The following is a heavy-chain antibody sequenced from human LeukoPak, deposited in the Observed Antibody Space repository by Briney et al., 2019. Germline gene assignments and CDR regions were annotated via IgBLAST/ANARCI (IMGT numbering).Heavy chain of an antibody. Sequence: PGGSLRLSCTASGFTFSDHYMSWLSLSQGKGLEWLSYIPSSGSITDYADSVKGRFTISRDNAKNTMFLQVNSLRPEDTAVYYCARDPDYGDPEWGQGTLVTVSS. D-gene: IGHD4-17*01. J-gene: IGHJ4*02. CDR3: ARDPDYGDPE. CDR2: IPSSGSIT. CDR1: GFTFSDHY. V-gene: IGHV3-11*01.